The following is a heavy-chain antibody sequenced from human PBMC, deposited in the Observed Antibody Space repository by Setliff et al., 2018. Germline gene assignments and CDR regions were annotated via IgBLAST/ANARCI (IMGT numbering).Heavy chain of an antibody. CDR1: GESFSNNY. CDR2: INPSGTT. Sequence: SETLSLTCSVSGESFSNNYWGWVRQTPGKGLEWIAEINPSGTTNYIPSLKSRLTISVDTSKRQFSLKLTSVTAADTAVYYCAGRPTVTSRASTRYYYYMDVWG. CDR3: AGRPTVTSRASTRYYYYMDV. D-gene: IGHD4-17*01. V-gene: IGHV4-34*01. J-gene: IGHJ6*03.